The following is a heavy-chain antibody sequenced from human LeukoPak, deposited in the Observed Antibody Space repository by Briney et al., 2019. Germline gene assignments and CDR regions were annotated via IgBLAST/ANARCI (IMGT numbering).Heavy chain of an antibody. CDR3: AKDSGSYYFDY. Sequence: PGGSLRLSCAASGFTFSSYGMHWVRQAPGKGLEWVAFIRYDGSNKDYADSVKGRFTISRDNSKNTLYLQMNSLRAEDTAVYYCAKDSGSYYFDYWGQGTLVTVSS. CDR2: IRYDGSNK. J-gene: IGHJ4*02. CDR1: GFTFSSYG. D-gene: IGHD1-26*01. V-gene: IGHV3-30*02.